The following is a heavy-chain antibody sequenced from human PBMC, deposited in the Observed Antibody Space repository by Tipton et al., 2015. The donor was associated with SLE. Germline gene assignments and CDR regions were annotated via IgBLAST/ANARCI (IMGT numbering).Heavy chain of an antibody. J-gene: IGHJ4*02. V-gene: IGHV3-7*01. D-gene: IGHD5-12*01. CDR3: ARHSRSGYDYREAYFDY. Sequence: SLRLSCVVSGFTFSRYWMSWVRQAPGKGLEWVANINQDGSEKYHVGSVKGRFTISRDNAKNSLDLQMNSLRVEDTAVYYCARHSRSGYDYREAYFDYWGQGTLVTVSS. CDR1: GFTFSRYW. CDR2: INQDGSEK.